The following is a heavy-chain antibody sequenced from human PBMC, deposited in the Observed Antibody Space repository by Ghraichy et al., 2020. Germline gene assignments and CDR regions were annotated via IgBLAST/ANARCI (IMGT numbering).Heavy chain of an antibody. CDR3: ARDKALNSGSYYGMS. D-gene: IGHD1-26*01. Sequence: SETLSLTCTVSGGSISSGSYYWSWIRQPAGKGLEWIGRIYTSGSTNYNPSLKSRVTMSVDTSKNQFSLKLSSVTAADTAVYYCARDKALNSGSYYGMSWGQGTLVTVSS. J-gene: IGHJ4*02. CDR1: GGSISSGSYY. V-gene: IGHV4-61*02. CDR2: IYTSGST.